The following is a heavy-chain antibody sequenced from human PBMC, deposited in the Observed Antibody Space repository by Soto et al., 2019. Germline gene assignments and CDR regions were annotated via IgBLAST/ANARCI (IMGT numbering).Heavy chain of an antibody. Sequence: ASVKVSCKASGYTFTSYDINWVRQATGQGLEWMGWMNPNSGNTGYAQKFQGRVTMTRNTSISTAYMELSSLRSEDTAVYYCARVPNSGPAAIADYYYGMDVCGQGTTVTVSS. CDR1: GYTFTSYD. J-gene: IGHJ6*02. V-gene: IGHV1-8*01. CDR2: MNPNSGNT. D-gene: IGHD2-2*01. CDR3: ARVPNSGPAAIADYYYGMDV.